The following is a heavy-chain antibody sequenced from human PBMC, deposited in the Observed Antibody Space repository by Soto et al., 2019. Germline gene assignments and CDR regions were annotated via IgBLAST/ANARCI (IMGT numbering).Heavy chain of an antibody. CDR1: GDSVSSSSYY. CDR3: ARLHYDTYFDY. D-gene: IGHD3-16*01. J-gene: IGHJ4*02. Sequence: SETLSLTCTVSGDSVSSSSYYWAWIRQPPGTGLEWIATIYYSGNTYYNPSLKSRVTISVDTSKNQFSLKLSSVPAADTAVYFCARLHYDTYFDYWGQGTPVTVSS. CDR2: IYYSGNT. V-gene: IGHV4-39*01.